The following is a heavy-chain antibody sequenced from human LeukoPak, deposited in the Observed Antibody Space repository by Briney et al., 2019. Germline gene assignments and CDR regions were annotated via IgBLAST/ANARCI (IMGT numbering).Heavy chain of an antibody. Sequence: SETLSLTCTVSGGSISSSSYYWGWIRQPPGKGLEWIGSIYYSGSTYYNPSLKSRVTISVDTSKNQFSLKLSSVTAADTAVYYCARVIAAADAFDYWGQGTLVTVSS. CDR3: ARVIAAADAFDY. V-gene: IGHV4-39*07. J-gene: IGHJ4*02. D-gene: IGHD6-13*01. CDR1: GGSISSSSYY. CDR2: IYYSGST.